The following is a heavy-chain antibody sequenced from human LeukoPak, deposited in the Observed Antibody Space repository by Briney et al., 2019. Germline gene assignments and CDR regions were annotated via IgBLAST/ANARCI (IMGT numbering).Heavy chain of an antibody. CDR2: ISAYNGNT. Sequence: ASVKVSCKASGYTFTSYGISWVRQAPGQGLEWMGWISAYNGNTNYAQKLQGRVTMTTDTSTSTAYVELRSLRSDDTAVYYCARDPEYSSSWYVRWYFQHWGQGTLVTVSS. CDR3: ARDPEYSSSWYVRWYFQH. CDR1: GYTFTSYG. V-gene: IGHV1-18*01. D-gene: IGHD6-13*01. J-gene: IGHJ1*01.